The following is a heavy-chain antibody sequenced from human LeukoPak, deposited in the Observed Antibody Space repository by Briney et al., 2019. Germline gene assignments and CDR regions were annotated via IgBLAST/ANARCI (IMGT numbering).Heavy chain of an antibody. CDR1: GFTFTGYY. CDR3: ARVYIVATTSLDY. CDR2: IKPDSGAT. J-gene: IGHJ4*02. V-gene: IGHV1-2*02. D-gene: IGHD5-12*01. Sequence: ASVKVSCKAPGFTFTGYYIHWVRQAPGQGLEWMGWIKPDSGATNYAQNFQGRVTMTWDTSINTAYMELTTLRSDDTAVYYCARVYIVATTSLDYWGQGTLVTVSS.